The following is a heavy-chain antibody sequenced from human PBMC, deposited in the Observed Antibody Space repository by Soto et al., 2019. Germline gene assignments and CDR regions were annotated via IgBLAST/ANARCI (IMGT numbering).Heavy chain of an antibody. V-gene: IGHV1-18*01. Sequence: ASVKVSCKTSGYPFTSNRRSWVRRAPGQGLEWMGWISPHNGNAKYAQKFQDRVTMTADTAASTVYMELRSLRSDDSAVFYCARDRTGWYDFRGQGTLVTVSS. CDR3: ARDRTGWYDF. CDR1: GYPFTSNR. CDR2: ISPHNGNA. J-gene: IGHJ4*02. D-gene: IGHD6-19*01.